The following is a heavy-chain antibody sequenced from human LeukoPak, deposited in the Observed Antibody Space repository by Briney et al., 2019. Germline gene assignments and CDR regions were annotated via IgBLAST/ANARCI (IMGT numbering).Heavy chain of an antibody. Sequence: ASVKVSCKASGYTFTGCYMHWVRQAPGQGLEWMGRINPNSGGTNYAQKFQGRVTMTRDTSISTAYMELSRLRSDDTAVYYCARGHSLGPGIAARDSRLYYWGQGTLVTVSS. CDR3: ARGHSLGPGIAARDSRLYY. CDR1: GYTFTGCY. V-gene: IGHV1-2*06. J-gene: IGHJ4*02. D-gene: IGHD6-6*01. CDR2: INPNSGGT.